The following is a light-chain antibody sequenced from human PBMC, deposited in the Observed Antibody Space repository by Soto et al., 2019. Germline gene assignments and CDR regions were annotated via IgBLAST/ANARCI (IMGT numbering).Light chain of an antibody. CDR2: EVS. V-gene: IGLV2-8*01. CDR1: SSDVGGYNH. Sequence: QSALTQPPSASGSPGQSVTISCTGTSSDVGGYNHVSWYQHHPGKAPKLMIYEVSKRPSGVPDRFSGSKCGNTASLTVSGLQAEDEADYYCSSYAGSNNLVVFGGGTKLTVL. J-gene: IGLJ2*01. CDR3: SSYAGSNNLVV.